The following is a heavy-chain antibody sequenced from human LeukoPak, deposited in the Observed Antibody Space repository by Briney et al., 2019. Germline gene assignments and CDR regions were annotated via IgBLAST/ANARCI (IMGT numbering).Heavy chain of an antibody. Sequence: SETLSLTCTVSGYSISSGYYWGWIRPPPGKGLEWIGSIYHSGSTYYNPSLKSRVTISVDTSKNQFSLKLSSVTAADTAVYYCARIGKRYGSGSEGAFDIWGQGTMVTVSS. CDR1: GYSISSGYY. J-gene: IGHJ3*02. CDR3: ARIGKRYGSGSEGAFDI. V-gene: IGHV4-38-2*02. CDR2: IYHSGST. D-gene: IGHD3-10*01.